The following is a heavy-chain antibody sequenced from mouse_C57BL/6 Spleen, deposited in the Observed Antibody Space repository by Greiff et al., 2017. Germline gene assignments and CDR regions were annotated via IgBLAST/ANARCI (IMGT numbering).Heavy chain of an antibody. CDR1: GFTFRDYG. CDR3: ARATTVVAPDY. Sequence: EVQGVESGGGLVKPGGSLKLSCAASGFTFRDYGMYWVRQAPEKGLVWVAYISSGSSTIYYADTVKGRFTISRDNAKNTLFLQMPSLGSEDPAMYYCARATTVVAPDYWGQGTTLAVSS. CDR2: ISSGSSTI. J-gene: IGHJ2*01. V-gene: IGHV5-17*01. D-gene: IGHD1-1*01.